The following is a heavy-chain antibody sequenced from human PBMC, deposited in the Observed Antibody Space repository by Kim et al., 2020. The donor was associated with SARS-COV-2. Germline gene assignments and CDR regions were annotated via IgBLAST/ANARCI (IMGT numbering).Heavy chain of an antibody. V-gene: IGHV1-69*13. Sequence: SVKVSCKASGGTFSSYAISWVRQAPGQGLEWMGGIIPIFGTANYAQKFQGRVTITADESTSTAYMELSSLRSEDTAVYYCARVVGLQTPPADQRVTMVRGVIIGGFDYWGQGTLVTVSS. CDR1: GGTFSSYA. CDR2: IIPIFGTA. CDR3: ARVVGLQTPPADQRVTMVRGVIIGGFDY. J-gene: IGHJ4*02. D-gene: IGHD3-10*01.